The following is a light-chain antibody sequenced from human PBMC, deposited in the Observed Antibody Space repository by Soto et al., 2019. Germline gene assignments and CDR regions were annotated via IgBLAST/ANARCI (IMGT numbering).Light chain of an antibody. Sequence: EVVLTQSRVTLSLSPRERATLCWRASPSVTSSYLAWYQQKPGQAPRLLIYGASSRATGIPARFTAGGSGTEFTLTISSLQPDELAVYDCQQYDKWTRPFGQVTKVEVK. J-gene: IGKJ1*01. CDR1: PSVTSSY. CDR2: GAS. V-gene: IGKV3-20*01. CDR3: QQYDKWTRP.